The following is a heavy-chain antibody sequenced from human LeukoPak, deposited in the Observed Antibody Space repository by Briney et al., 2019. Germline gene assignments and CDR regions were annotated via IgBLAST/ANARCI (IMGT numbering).Heavy chain of an antibody. J-gene: IGHJ1*01. CDR2: ISYDGSNK. V-gene: IGHV3-30*04. CDR3: ASEYREDHSGSQYFQH. D-gene: IGHD5-12*01. CDR1: GFTFNSYA. Sequence: RSGGSLRLSRAASGFTFNSYAIHWVRQAPGKGLEWVALISYDGSNKYYADSVKGRFTVSRDNSKNTLYLQMNSLRVEDTAVYYCASEYREDHSGSQYFQHWGQGTLVTASS.